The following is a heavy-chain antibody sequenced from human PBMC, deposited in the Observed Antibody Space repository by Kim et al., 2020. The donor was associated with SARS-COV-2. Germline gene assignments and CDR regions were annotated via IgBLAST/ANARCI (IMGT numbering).Heavy chain of an antibody. V-gene: IGHV4-31*02. J-gene: IGHJ4*02. D-gene: IGHD5-12*01. Sequence: RVTISVDTSKNQFSLKLSSVTAADTAVYYCARVRGYSGYEALEGIYYFDYWGQGTLVTVSS. CDR3: ARVRGYSGYEALEGIYYFDY.